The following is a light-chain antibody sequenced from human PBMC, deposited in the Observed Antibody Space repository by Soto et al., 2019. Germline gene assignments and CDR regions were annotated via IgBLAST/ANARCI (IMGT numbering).Light chain of an antibody. CDR2: EVS. Sequence: QSVLTQPASVSGSPGQSITISCSGTSXDVGSYDHVAWYQQFPGKTPELMIYEVSNRPSGVSSRFSGSKSGNTASLTISGLQAEDEADYYCISYTGSSTSYVLGSGTKVTVL. CDR3: ISYTGSSTSYV. CDR1: SXDVGSYDH. J-gene: IGLJ1*01. V-gene: IGLV2-14*01.